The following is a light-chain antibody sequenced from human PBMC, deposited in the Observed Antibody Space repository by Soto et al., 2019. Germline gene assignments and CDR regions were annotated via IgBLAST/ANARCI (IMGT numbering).Light chain of an antibody. V-gene: IGKV1-39*01. J-gene: IGKJ1*01. CDR3: QQSYSTPWT. Sequence: DIQMTQSPSSLSASVGDRVPITCRASQSISSYLNWYQQKPGKTPKLLIYAASSLQSGVPSRFSGSGSGTYFTLTSSSLQPEDFATYYCQQSYSTPWTFDQGTKVEIK. CDR2: AAS. CDR1: QSISSY.